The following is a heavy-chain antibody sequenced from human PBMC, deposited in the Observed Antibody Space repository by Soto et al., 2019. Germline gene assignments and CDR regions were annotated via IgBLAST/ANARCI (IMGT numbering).Heavy chain of an antibody. V-gene: IGHV4-39*01. J-gene: IGHJ3*02. Sequence: QLQLQESGPGLVKPSETLSLTCTVSGGSISSSSYYWGWIRQPPGKGLEWIGSIYYSGSTYYNPSHKSRVILSVDRSKNQFFLELSSVTAADTAVYYCAKQASPGIAAAGTLRGTFDIRGQGKRVTVSS. CDR2: IYYSGST. CDR1: GGSISSSSYY. CDR3: AKQASPGIAAAGTLRGTFDI. D-gene: IGHD6-13*01.